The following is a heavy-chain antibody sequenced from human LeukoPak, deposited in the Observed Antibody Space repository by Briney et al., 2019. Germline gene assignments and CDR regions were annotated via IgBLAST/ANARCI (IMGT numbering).Heavy chain of an antibody. J-gene: IGHJ4*02. CDR1: GFTFSSYG. V-gene: IGHV3-33*01. Sequence: PGRSLRLSCAASGFTFSSYGMHWVRQAPGKGLEWVAVIWYDGSNKYYADSVKGRFTISRDNSKNTLYLQMNSLRAEDTAVYYCARDIGLAAAGIGYWGQGTLVTVSS. CDR3: ARDIGLAAAGIGY. CDR2: IWYDGSNK. D-gene: IGHD6-13*01.